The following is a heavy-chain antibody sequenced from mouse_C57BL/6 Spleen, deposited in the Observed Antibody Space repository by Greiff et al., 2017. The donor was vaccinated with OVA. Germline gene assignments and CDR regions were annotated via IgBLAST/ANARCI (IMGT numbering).Heavy chain of an antibody. J-gene: IGHJ1*03. D-gene: IGHD1-1*01. CDR1: GYAFSSSW. CDR3: ARGYYGSSYGYFDV. V-gene: IGHV1-82*01. Sequence: VQLQQSGPELVKPGASVKISCKASGYAFSSSWMNWVKQRPGQGLEWIGRIYPGDGDTNYNGKFKGKATLTADKSSSTAYMQLSSLTSEESAVYACARGYYGSSYGYFDVWGTGTTVTVSS. CDR2: IYPGDGDT.